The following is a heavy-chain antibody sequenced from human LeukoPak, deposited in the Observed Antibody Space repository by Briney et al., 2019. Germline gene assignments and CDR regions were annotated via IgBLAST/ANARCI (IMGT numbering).Heavy chain of an antibody. D-gene: IGHD6-13*01. Sequence: GGSLRLSCAASGFTFSNYAMSWVRQAPGKGLEWVSSISDSGATTKFTDSVRGRFTISRDNSMNTLYLQMNSLGAEDTAIYYCAKAYSSGWYRHFDYWGQGTLVTVSS. CDR1: GFTFSNYA. CDR3: AKAYSSGWYRHFDY. CDR2: ISDSGATT. J-gene: IGHJ4*02. V-gene: IGHV3-23*01.